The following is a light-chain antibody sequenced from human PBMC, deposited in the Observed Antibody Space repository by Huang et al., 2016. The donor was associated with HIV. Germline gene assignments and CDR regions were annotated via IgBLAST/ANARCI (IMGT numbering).Light chain of an antibody. Sequence: DIHMTQSPSSLSASVGDRVTITCRASQSITNFLNWYQQKSGQAPKLLIYDASTLQSGVPSRFSGGGSGTDFTLTINSLQPEDTAIYYCQESYSPLRVTFGPGTKVDI. CDR3: QESYSPLRVT. CDR1: QSITNF. J-gene: IGKJ3*01. CDR2: DAS. V-gene: IGKV1-39*01.